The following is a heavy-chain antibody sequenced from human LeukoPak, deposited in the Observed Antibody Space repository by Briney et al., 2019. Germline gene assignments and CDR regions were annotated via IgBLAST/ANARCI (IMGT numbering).Heavy chain of an antibody. D-gene: IGHD6-19*01. Sequence: PSETLSLTCTVSGVSISSYFWTWIRQTPGEGLEWIGNISYSGSTSYNPSLKSRASISVDTSKNQFSLKLSSVTAADTAVYYCARHGVAGNSVDYWGQGTLVTVSS. CDR3: ARHGVAGNSVDY. J-gene: IGHJ4*02. CDR1: GVSISSYF. V-gene: IGHV4-59*08. CDR2: ISYSGST.